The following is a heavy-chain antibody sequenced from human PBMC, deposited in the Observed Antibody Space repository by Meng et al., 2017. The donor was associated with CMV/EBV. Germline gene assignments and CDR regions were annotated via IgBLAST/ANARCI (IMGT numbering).Heavy chain of an antibody. CDR3: ARPRGDGALFDAFDI. D-gene: IGHD1-26*01. CDR1: GVSITTSDSY. J-gene: IGHJ3*02. Sequence: SETLSLTCTVSGVSITTSDSYWGWLRQAPGKGLEWIGSIYYNGNTYYNPSLKSRVTTSIDTSKNQQSLKLTSVTATDTALYYCARPRGDGALFDAFDIWGPGTVVTVSS. V-gene: IGHV4-39*01. CDR2: IYYNGNT.